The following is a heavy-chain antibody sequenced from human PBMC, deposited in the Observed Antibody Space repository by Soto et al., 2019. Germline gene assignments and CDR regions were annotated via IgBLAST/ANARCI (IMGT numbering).Heavy chain of an antibody. D-gene: IGHD3-10*01. CDR2: IYYSGST. CDR1: GGSISSYY. CDR3: ARDHSRYYYGSGSE. V-gene: IGHV4-59*01. J-gene: IGHJ4*02. Sequence: PSETLSLTCTVSGGSISSYYWSWIRQPPGKGLEWIGYIYYSGSTNYNPSLKSRVTISVDTSKNQFSLKLSSVTAADTAVYYCARDHSRYYYGSGSEWSQGTLVTVSS.